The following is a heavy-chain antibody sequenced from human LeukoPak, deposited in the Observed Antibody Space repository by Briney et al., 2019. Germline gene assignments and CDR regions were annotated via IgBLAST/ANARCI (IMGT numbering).Heavy chain of an antibody. J-gene: IGHJ3*02. CDR1: GFTFSSYW. V-gene: IGHV3-7*01. D-gene: IGHD4-23*01. CDR2: IKPDGSEK. CDR3: ASRLYGGPFDN. Sequence: GGSLRLSCAASGFTFSSYWMSWVRQAPGKGLEWVAHIKPDGSEKYYVDSVKGRFTISRDNAKNSLYLEMNSLRAEDTAVYYCASRLYGGPFDNWGQGTMVTVSS.